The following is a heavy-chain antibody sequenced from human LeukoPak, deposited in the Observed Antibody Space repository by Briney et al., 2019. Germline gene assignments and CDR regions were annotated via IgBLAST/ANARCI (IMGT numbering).Heavy chain of an antibody. J-gene: IGHJ4*02. CDR1: GYSFTNYW. D-gene: IGHD2-2*02. CDR3: ARLKDCSSTSCYRAFDY. CDR2: IYPGDAES. V-gene: IGHV5-51*01. Sequence: GESLKISCKGSGYSFTNYWIAWVRQMPGKGLECMGIIYPGDAESRHSPSFQGQVTISADKSISTAYLQWSSLKASDTAMYYCARLKDCSSTSCYRAFDYWGQGTLVTVSS.